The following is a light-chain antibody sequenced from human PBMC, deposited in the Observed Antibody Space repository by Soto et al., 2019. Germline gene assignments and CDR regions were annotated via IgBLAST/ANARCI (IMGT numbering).Light chain of an antibody. Sequence: QSVLPQPASVSGSPGQSIPISCTGTSSDVGSYNLVSWYQQHPGKAPKLMIYEGSKRPSGVSNRFSGSKSGNTASLTISGLQAEDEADYYCCSYAGSSTSVVFGGGTKLTVL. J-gene: IGLJ2*01. CDR3: CSYAGSSTSVV. CDR2: EGS. CDR1: SSDVGSYNL. V-gene: IGLV2-23*01.